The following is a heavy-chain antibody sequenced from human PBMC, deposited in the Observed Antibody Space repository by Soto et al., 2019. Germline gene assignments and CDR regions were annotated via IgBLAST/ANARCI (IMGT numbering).Heavy chain of an antibody. J-gene: IGHJ4*02. CDR3: TRTRSASRSPSDY. V-gene: IGHV3-53*01. CDR2: MYSGGST. CDR1: GFKVGSTY. Sequence: GGSLRLSCVASGFKVGSTYMTWVRQAPGEGLQLVSIMYSGGSTFYADSVKGRFTVSRDDSKNTLYLQMNNLTVGDTGVYYCTRTRSASRSPSDYWGQGTLVTVSS. D-gene: IGHD3-16*02.